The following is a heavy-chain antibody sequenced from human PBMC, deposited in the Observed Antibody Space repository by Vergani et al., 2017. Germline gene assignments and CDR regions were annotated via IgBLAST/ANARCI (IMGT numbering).Heavy chain of an antibody. V-gene: IGHV4-34*01. CDR3: ARGPQYSGYAISEHYYYYYAMDV. J-gene: IGHJ6*02. Sequence: QVQLQQWGAGLLKPSETLSLTCAVYGGSFSGYYWSWIRQPPGKGLEWIGEINHSGSTNYNPSLKSRVTISVDTSKNQFSLKVSSVTAADTAVYYCARGPQYSGYAISEHYYYYYAMDVWGQXP. D-gene: IGHD5-12*01. CDR1: GGSFSGYY. CDR2: INHSGST.